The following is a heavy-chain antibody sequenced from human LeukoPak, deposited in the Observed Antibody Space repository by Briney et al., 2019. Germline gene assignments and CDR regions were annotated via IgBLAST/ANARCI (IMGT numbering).Heavy chain of an antibody. CDR3: ARGRRDCSGGSCYSTRSAFDI. D-gene: IGHD2-15*01. CDR1: VFTFSSYC. Sequence: PGGSLRLSCAASVFTFSSYCMQWVRQAPGKGREWVAVIWYDESNKYYADSVKGRFTISRDNSKNTLYLQMNSLRAEDTAVYYCARGRRDCSGGSCYSTRSAFDIWGQGTMVTVSS. V-gene: IGHV3-33*01. CDR2: IWYDESNK. J-gene: IGHJ3*02.